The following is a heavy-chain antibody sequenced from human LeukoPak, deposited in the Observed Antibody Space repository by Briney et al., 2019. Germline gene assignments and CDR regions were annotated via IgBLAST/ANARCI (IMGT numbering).Heavy chain of an antibody. V-gene: IGHV3-23*01. J-gene: IGHJ4*02. CDR1: GYTFSSYA. CDR2: ISGSGGST. CDR3: AKNGDSEFDY. Sequence: PGGTLRLSCAASGYTFSSYAMSWVRQAPGKGLEWVSAISGSGGSTYNADSVKGRFTISRDNSKNTLYLQMNSLRAEDTAVYYCAKNGDSEFDYWGQGTLVTVSS. D-gene: IGHD4-17*01.